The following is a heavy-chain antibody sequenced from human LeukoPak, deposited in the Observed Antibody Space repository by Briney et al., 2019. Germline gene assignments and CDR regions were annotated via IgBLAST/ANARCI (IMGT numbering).Heavy chain of an antibody. Sequence: PGGSLRLSCAASGFTFSSYAMHWVRQAPGKGLEWVAVISYDGSNKYYADSVKGRFTISRDNSKNTLYLQMNSLRAEDTAVYYCANNYYDSSGYVFDYWGQGTLVTVSS. CDR2: ISYDGSNK. CDR3: ANNYYDSSGYVFDY. CDR1: GFTFSSYA. D-gene: IGHD3-22*01. V-gene: IGHV3-30-3*01. J-gene: IGHJ4*02.